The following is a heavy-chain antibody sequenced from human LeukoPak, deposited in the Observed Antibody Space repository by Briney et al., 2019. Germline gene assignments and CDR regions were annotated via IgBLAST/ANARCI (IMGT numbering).Heavy chain of an antibody. Sequence: ASVKVSCKASGYTFTGYYMHWVQQAPGQGLEWMGWINPNSGGTNYAQKFQGRVTMTRDTSISTAYMELSRLRSDDTAVYYCARDVGELLLSFDYWGQGTLVTVSS. CDR3: ARDVGELLLSFDY. CDR2: INPNSGGT. CDR1: GYTFTGYY. J-gene: IGHJ4*02. V-gene: IGHV1-2*02. D-gene: IGHD1-26*01.